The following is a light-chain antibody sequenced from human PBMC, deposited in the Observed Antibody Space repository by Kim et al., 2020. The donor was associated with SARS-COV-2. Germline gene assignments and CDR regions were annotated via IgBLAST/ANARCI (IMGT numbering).Light chain of an antibody. CDR1: SSNIGSNT. CDR2: SNN. J-gene: IGLJ3*02. CDR3: AAWDDSLNGPV. Sequence: GQRVTISCYGSSSNIGSNTLNWYQQLPGTAPKLLIYSNNQRPSGVPDRFSGSKSGTSASLAISGLQSEDEADYYCAAWDDSLNGPVFGGGTQLTVL. V-gene: IGLV1-44*01.